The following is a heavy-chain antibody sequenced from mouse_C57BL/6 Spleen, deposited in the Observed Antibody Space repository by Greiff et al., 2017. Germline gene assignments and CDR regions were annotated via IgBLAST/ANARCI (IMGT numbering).Heavy chain of an antibody. CDR1: CYTFTDYE. V-gene: IGHV1-15*01. CDR2: IDPEPGGP. CDR3: TRTPTVVATDY. J-gene: IGHJ2*01. Sequence: VQLQQSGAELVRPGASVTLSCKASCYTFTDYEMHWVKQTPVHGLEWIGAIDPEPGGPASNQTFKGQAILTADKSSSTAYRELRSLTSEDSAVYYCTRTPTVVATDYGGQGTTLTVSA. D-gene: IGHD1-1*01.